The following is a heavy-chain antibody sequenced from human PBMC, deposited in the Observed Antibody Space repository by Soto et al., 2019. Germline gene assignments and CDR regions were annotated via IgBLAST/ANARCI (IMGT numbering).Heavy chain of an antibody. CDR1: GGSFSGYF. CDR2: INHSGST. V-gene: IGHV4-34*01. D-gene: IGHD3-9*01. CDR3: ARQLRYFDWLLPSLSGYFDY. J-gene: IGHJ4*02. Sequence: PSETLSLTCAVYGGSFSGYFWSWIRQPPGKGLEWIGEINHSGSTNYNPSLKSRVTISVDTSKNQFSLKLSSVTAADTAVYYCARQLRYFDWLLPSLSGYFDYWGQGTLVT.